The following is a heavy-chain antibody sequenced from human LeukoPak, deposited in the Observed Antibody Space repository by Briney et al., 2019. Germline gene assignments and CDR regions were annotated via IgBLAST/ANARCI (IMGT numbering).Heavy chain of an antibody. Sequence: ASVKVSCKASGYTFTSYDINWVRQATGQRLEWMGWMNPNSGNTGYAQKFQGRVTMTRNTSISTAYMELSSLRSEDTAVYYCARRTYYYDSSGFYDAFDIWGQGTMVTVSS. CDR1: GYTFTSYD. D-gene: IGHD3-22*01. CDR3: ARRTYYYDSSGFYDAFDI. J-gene: IGHJ3*02. CDR2: MNPNSGNT. V-gene: IGHV1-8*01.